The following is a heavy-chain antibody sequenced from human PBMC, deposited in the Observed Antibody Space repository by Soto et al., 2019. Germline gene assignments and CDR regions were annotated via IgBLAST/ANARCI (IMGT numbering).Heavy chain of an antibody. CDR1: GFPFSSYA. CDR2: ISYSGGST. CDR3: ARKEGFNWNYAWFDP. D-gene: IGHD1-7*01. V-gene: IGHV3-23*01. Sequence: SLRLSCAASGFPFSSYAMSWVRQAPGKGLEWVSAISYSGGSTYYADSVKGRFTISRDNSKNTLYLQMNSLRAEDTAVYYCARKEGFNWNYAWFDPWGQGTLVTVSS. J-gene: IGHJ5*02.